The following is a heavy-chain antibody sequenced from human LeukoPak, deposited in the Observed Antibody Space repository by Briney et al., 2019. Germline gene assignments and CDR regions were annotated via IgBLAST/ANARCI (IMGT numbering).Heavy chain of an antibody. CDR1: GYTFTSYF. CDR3: ARLGVPYFYYCMDV. CDR2: INTNTGNP. J-gene: IGHJ6*03. D-gene: IGHD3-10*01. V-gene: IGHV7-4-1*02. Sequence: ASGKVSCKASGYTFTSYFMNWVRQAPGQGLEWMGWINTNTGNPTYAQGFTGRFVFSLDTSVSTAYLQINSLKTEDTAVYYCARLGVPYFYYCMDVWGKGTTVTVS.